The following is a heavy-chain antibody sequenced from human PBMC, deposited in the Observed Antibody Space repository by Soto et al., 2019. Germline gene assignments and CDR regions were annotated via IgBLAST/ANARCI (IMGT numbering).Heavy chain of an antibody. CDR2: VYFDVTS. V-gene: IGHV4-31*03. D-gene: IGHD3-3*01. Sequence: QVELQESGPGLVKPSQTLSLTCTVSGVSITSGNFYYWNWIRHLPWKGLDRMGYVYFDVTSYYNPSIESRVTISVDPSKNQFSLSLTSVTAADTATYSCATRSTVFGDYSYYFMAVWGKGTTVTVSS. CDR3: ATRSTVFGDYSYYFMAV. CDR1: GVSITSGNFYY. J-gene: IGHJ6*03.